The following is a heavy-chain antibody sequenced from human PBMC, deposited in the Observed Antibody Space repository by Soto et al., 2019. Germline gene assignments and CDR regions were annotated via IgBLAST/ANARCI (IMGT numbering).Heavy chain of an antibody. CDR2: IIPKLGTP. D-gene: IGHD3-3*01. CDR1: GGTFSTHA. J-gene: IGHJ6*01. CDR3: ARAAFRSGYYGYYYGMDV. V-gene: IGHV1-69*01. Sequence: QGQLVQSGAEVKKPGSSVKVSCKASGGTFSTHAISWVRQAPGQGLEWLGGIIPKLGTPNYAQKFQGRVTVTADEYTSTAYMELSRLTSEDTAVYYCARAAFRSGYYGYYYGMDVWGQRTAVNV.